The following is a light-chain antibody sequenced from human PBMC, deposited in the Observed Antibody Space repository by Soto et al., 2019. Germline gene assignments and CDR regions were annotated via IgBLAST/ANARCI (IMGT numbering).Light chain of an antibody. CDR3: LQYNDWPRT. Sequence: IMMTESPDTLSVSPGERVTLSCRASQSVSTNLAWYQHKPGQAPRLLIYGASTGASGIPVRFSGSGSGTEFTLTISSLQPEYFAVYYCLQYNDWPRTFGQGTKVDIK. CDR2: GAS. V-gene: IGKV3-15*01. CDR1: QSVSTN. J-gene: IGKJ1*01.